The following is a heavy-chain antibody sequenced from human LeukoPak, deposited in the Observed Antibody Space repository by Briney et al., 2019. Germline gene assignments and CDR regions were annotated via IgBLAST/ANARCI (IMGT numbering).Heavy chain of an antibody. J-gene: IGHJ4*02. CDR2: IWYDGSNK. CDR1: GFTFSSYG. V-gene: IGHV3-33*01. D-gene: IGHD5-12*01. CDR3: ARGDPRFYSGYDWGLDY. Sequence: PGGSLRLSCAASGFTFSSYGMHWVRQAPGKGLEWVAVIWYDGSNKYYADSVKGRFTISRDNSKNTLYLQMNSLRAEDTAVYYCARGDPRFYSGYDWGLDYWGQGTLVTVSS.